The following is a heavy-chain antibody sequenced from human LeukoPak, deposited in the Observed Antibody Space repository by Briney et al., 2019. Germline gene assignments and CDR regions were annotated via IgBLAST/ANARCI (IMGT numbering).Heavy chain of an antibody. CDR1: GFIVSNNY. J-gene: IGHJ1*01. D-gene: IGHD1-26*01. V-gene: IGHV3-53*01. CDR2: LHSGGST. Sequence: GGSLRLSCAASGFIVSNNYMSWVRQAPGKGLEWVSVLHSGGSTYYADSVKGRFTISRDNSKDTVYLQMNRLRAEDTAVYYCAREASGSYFHHWGQGTLVTVSS. CDR3: AREASGSYFHH.